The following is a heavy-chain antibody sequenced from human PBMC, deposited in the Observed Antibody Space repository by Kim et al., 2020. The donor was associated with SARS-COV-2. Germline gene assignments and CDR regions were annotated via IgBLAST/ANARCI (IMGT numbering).Heavy chain of an antibody. Sequence: SETLSLTCTVSGGSISSSSYYWGWIRQPPGKGLEWIGSIYYSGSTYYNPSLKSRVTISVDTSKNQFSLKLSSVTAADTAVYYCARHTHPDIVVVPAAVGDCSPFDYWGQGTLVTVSS. CDR3: ARHTHPDIVVVPAAVGDCSPFDY. V-gene: IGHV4-39*01. CDR1: GGSISSSSYY. CDR2: IYYSGST. J-gene: IGHJ4*02. D-gene: IGHD2-2*01.